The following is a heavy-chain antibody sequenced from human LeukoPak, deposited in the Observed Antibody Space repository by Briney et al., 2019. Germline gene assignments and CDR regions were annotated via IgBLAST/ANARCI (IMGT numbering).Heavy chain of an antibody. CDR2: ITGSGGDT. D-gene: IGHD4-17*01. CDR1: GFTFSSYA. CDR3: ATYTVTPRHFDY. V-gene: IGHV3-23*01. J-gene: IGHJ4*02. Sequence: GGSLRLSCEASGFTFSSYAMSWVRQAPGKGLEWVSSITGSGGDTYYADSVKGRFTISRDNSKNTLYLQMNSLRAEDTAVYYCATYTVTPRHFDYWGQGTLVTVS.